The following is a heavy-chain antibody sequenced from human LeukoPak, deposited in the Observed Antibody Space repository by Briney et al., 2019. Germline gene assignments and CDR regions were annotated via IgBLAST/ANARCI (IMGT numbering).Heavy chain of an antibody. V-gene: IGHV3-7*01. CDR1: GFTSGDYT. CDR2: IKKDGSEK. CDR3: ARRYYDFWSGYSYYFDY. Sequence: PGGSLRLSCTASGFTSGDYTMSWVRQAPGKGLEWVANIKKDGSEKYYVDSVKGRFTISRDNAKNSLYLQMNSLRAEDTAVYYCARRYYDFWSGYSYYFDYWGQGTLVTVSS. J-gene: IGHJ4*02. D-gene: IGHD3-3*01.